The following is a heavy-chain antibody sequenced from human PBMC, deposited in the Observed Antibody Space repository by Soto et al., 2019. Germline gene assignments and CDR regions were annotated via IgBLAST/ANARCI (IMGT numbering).Heavy chain of an antibody. J-gene: IGHJ6*02. D-gene: IGHD3-16*01. Sequence: ASVKVSWKASGYTFIGYYIHWVRQAPGQGLEWMGWINPNSGGTNYAQRFQGWVTMTRDRSISTAYMELSRLKSDDTAVYYCARVGGGLASLGYYRMAVWGQRNTVTV. CDR3: ARVGGGLASLGYYRMAV. CDR1: GYTFIGYY. CDR2: INPNSGGT. V-gene: IGHV1-2*04.